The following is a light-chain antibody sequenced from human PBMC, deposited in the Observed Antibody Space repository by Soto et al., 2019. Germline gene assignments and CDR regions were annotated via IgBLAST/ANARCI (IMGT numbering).Light chain of an antibody. J-gene: IGLJ2*01. CDR2: AND. CDR1: SSNIGSNT. CDR3: AAWDDSLNGVL. V-gene: IGLV1-44*01. Sequence: QAVVTQPPSASGTPGQRVTISCSGSSSNIGSNTVNWYQQLPGTAPKLLIYANDQRPSGVPDRFSGSKSGTSASLAISGLQSEDEAHYYCAAWDDSLNGVLFGGGTKLTVL.